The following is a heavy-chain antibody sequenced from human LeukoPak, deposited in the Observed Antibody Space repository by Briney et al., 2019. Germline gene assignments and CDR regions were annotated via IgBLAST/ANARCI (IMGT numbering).Heavy chain of an antibody. Sequence: SETLSLTCAVSGDSISSGDYSWSWLRQPPGKGLEWIGYIFHSGNSYYNPSLKSRVTISVDKSKNQFSLRLTSATAADTAVYYCARELWFVNAPGSWLDLWGQGTLVTVSS. CDR1: GDSISSGDYS. D-gene: IGHD3-10*01. J-gene: IGHJ5*02. CDR2: IFHSGNS. CDR3: ARELWFVNAPGSWLDL. V-gene: IGHV4-30-2*01.